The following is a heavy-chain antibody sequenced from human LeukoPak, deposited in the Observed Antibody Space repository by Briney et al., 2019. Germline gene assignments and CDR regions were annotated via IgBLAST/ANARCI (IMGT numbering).Heavy chain of an antibody. J-gene: IGHJ5*02. CDR2: ISAYNGNT. Sequence: GASVKVSCKASGYTFTSYNISWVRQAPGQGLEWMGWISAYNGNTHYAQNLRGRVTMTTDTSTSTAYMELRSLRSDDTAVYYCARDGDSGYDSFDWFDPWGQGTLVTVSS. V-gene: IGHV1-18*01. CDR3: ARDGDSGYDSFDWFDP. D-gene: IGHD5-12*01. CDR1: GYTFTSYN.